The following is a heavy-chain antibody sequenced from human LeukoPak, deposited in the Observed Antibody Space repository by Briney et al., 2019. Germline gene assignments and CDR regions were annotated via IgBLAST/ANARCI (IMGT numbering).Heavy chain of an antibody. J-gene: IGHJ4*02. Sequence: GGSLRLSCAASGFTFSSYAMSWVRQAPGKGLEWVSSISSSSSYIYYADSVKGRFTISRDNAKNSLYLQMNSLRAEDTAVYYCHEDSGSYYWGQGTLVTVSS. D-gene: IGHD1-26*01. CDR3: HEDSGSYY. V-gene: IGHV3-21*01. CDR1: GFTFSSYA. CDR2: ISSSSSYI.